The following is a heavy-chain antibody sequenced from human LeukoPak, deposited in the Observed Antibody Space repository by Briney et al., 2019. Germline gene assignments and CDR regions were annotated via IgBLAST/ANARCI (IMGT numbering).Heavy chain of an antibody. CDR2: IYSGGST. V-gene: IGHV3-66*01. CDR1: GFTVSRNY. CDR3: ARAGQGAAAGTGRESPPIGYFDY. Sequence: GSLRLSCAASGFTVSRNYMSWVRPAPGKGLEWVSVIYSGGSTYYADSVKGRFTIYRDNSKTTLYLQMNSLRAEDTAVYYCARAGQGAAAGTGRESPPIGYFDYWGQGTLVTVSS. D-gene: IGHD6-13*01. J-gene: IGHJ4*02.